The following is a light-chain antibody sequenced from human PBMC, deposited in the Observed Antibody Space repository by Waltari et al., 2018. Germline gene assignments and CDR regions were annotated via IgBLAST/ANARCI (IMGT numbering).Light chain of an antibody. CDR2: WAS. CDR1: QSVLYSSNNLNY. J-gene: IGKJ2*01. V-gene: IGKV4-1*01. Sequence: DIVMTQSPDSLAVSLGERATINCKSSQSVLYSSNNLNYLAWYQQKPGQPPKLLIYWASTRESGVPDRCSGSGYGTDFTLTISSLQAEDVAVYYCQQFYSTPYTFGQGTKLEIK. CDR3: QQFYSTPYT.